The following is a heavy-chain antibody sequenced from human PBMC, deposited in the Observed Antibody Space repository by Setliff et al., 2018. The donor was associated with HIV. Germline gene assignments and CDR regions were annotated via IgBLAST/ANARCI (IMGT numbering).Heavy chain of an antibody. Sequence: GGSLRLSCAASGFTFSSYWMSWVRQAPGKGLEWVANIKQDGSSKYYADSVKGRFTISRDQSKNTLYLQMTRLRIEDTSMYYCAKDPQQWLATGEYYFDYWGQGTLVTVSS. CDR3: AKDPQQWLATGEYYFDY. CDR2: IKQDGSSK. V-gene: IGHV3-7*01. D-gene: IGHD6-19*01. CDR1: GFTFSSYW. J-gene: IGHJ4*02.